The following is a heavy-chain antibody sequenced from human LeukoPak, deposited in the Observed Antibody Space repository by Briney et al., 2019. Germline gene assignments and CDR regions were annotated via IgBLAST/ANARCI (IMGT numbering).Heavy chain of an antibody. CDR3: AKSESGVEVY. Sequence: GWSLRLSCAVSGFTFSSYWMSWVRQAPGKGLEWVSAISGSGGSTYYADSVKGRFTISRDNSENTLYLQMNSLRAEDTAVYYCAKSESGVEVYWGQGTLVTVSS. CDR2: ISGSGGST. D-gene: IGHD3-3*01. J-gene: IGHJ4*02. CDR1: GFTFSSYW. V-gene: IGHV3-23*01.